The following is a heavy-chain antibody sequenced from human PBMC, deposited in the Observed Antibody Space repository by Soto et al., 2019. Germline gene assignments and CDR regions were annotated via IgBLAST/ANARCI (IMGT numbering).Heavy chain of an antibody. CDR3: ATYDYSDFTVDQ. J-gene: IGHJ1*01. V-gene: IGHV4-31*03. CDR1: GGSITSHTHY. D-gene: IGHD4-17*01. CDR2: IYFRGTT. Sequence: QVQLQESGPGLVKPSQTLSLTCNVSGGSITSHTHYWSWIRQHPGKGLEWIGNIYFRGTTYYNPSLESRVFISVDTSQNQFSLRLTSVTAADTAVYFCATYDYSDFTVDQWGQGTLVSVSS.